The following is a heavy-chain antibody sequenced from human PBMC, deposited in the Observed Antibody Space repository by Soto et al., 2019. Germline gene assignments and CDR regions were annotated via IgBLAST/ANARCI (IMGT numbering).Heavy chain of an antibody. J-gene: IGHJ6*02. Sequence: SETLSLTCAVYGGSFSGYYWSWIRQPPGKGLEWIGEINHSGSTNYNPSLKSRVTISVDTSKNQFSLKLSSVTAADTAVYYCARERRYYGSGSVGYYHYYGMDVWGQGTTVTVSS. CDR3: ARERRYYGSGSVGYYHYYGMDV. D-gene: IGHD3-10*01. V-gene: IGHV4-34*01. CDR1: GGSFSGYY. CDR2: INHSGST.